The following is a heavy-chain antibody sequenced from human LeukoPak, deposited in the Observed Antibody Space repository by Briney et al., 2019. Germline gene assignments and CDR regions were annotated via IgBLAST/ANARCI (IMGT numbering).Heavy chain of an antibody. J-gene: IGHJ4*02. CDR3: ASSIAAAGTFDY. D-gene: IGHD6-13*01. CDR1: GGSISSYY. CDR2: IYYGGST. V-gene: IGHV4-59*01. Sequence: SETLSLTCTVSGGSISSYYWSWIRQPPGKGLEWIGYIYYGGSTNYNPSLKSRVTISVDTSKNQFSLKLSSVTAADTAVYYCASSIAAAGTFDYWGQGTLVTVSS.